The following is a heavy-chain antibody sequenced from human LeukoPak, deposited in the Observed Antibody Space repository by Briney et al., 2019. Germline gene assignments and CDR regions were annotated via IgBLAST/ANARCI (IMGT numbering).Heavy chain of an antibody. CDR1: GLTVSSEY. Sequence: GGSLRLSCAAYGLTVSSEYLAWGRQAPGKGLERISVIYGAGATYYADSVEGRFTISRDTYNNALYLQMNSLRVEDTAVYHCARLLPASRHYFDYWGRGTPVTVSS. D-gene: IGHD6-6*01. V-gene: IGHV3-53*01. CDR2: IYGAGAT. CDR3: ARLLPASRHYFDY. J-gene: IGHJ4*02.